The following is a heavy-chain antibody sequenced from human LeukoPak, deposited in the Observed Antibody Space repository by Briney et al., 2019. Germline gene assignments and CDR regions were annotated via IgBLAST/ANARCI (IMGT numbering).Heavy chain of an antibody. D-gene: IGHD3-16*02. V-gene: IGHV3-53*01. CDR1: GFTVSSNY. J-gene: IGHJ4*02. CDR2: IYSGGST. CDR3: ASPAVWGELSLRY. Sequence: GGSLRLSCAASGFTVSSNYVIWVRQAPGKGLEWVSVIYSGGSTYYADSVKGRFTISRDNSKNTVYLQMNSLRAEDTAVYYCASPAVWGELSLRYWGQGTLVTVSS.